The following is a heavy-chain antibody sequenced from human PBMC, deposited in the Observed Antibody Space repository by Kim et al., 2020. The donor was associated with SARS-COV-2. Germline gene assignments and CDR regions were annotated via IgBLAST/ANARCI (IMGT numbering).Heavy chain of an antibody. CDR1: GYTFTSYG. D-gene: IGHD3-22*01. J-gene: IGHJ6*03. V-gene: IGHV1-18*01. CDR3: ARDAGYYDSSGYSPINYYYYYMDV. CDR2: ISAYNGNT. Sequence: ASVKVSCKASGYTFTSYGISWVRQAPGQGLEWMGWISAYNGNTNYAQKLQGRVTMTTDTSTSTAYMELRSLRSDDTAVYYCARDAGYYDSSGYSPINYYYYYMDVWGKGTTVTVSS.